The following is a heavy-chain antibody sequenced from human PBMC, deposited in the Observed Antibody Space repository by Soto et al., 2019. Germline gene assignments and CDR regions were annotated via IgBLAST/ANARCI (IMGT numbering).Heavy chain of an antibody. J-gene: IGHJ6*02. CDR1: GYTFTSYG. CDR3: ARDPGTDFAYCGGDCYSNDYYYGMDV. CDR2: ISAYNGNT. D-gene: IGHD2-21*02. Sequence: ASVNVSCKASGYTFTSYGISWVRQAPGQGLEWMGWISAYNGNTNYAQKLQGRVTMTTDTSTSTAYMELRSLRSDDTAVYYCARDPGTDFAYCGGDCYSNDYYYGMDVWGQGTTVTVSS. V-gene: IGHV1-18*01.